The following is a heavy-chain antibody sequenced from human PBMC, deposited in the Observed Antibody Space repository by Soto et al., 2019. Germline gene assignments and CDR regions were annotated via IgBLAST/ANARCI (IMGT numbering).Heavy chain of an antibody. V-gene: IGHV4-39*01. Sequence: QVLLQESGPGLVKPSETLSLTCTVSGGSISSTSYYWGWIRQPPGKGLEWIGSVHYSGTTDYDPSLKSRVTISLDTSKNQISLKLRSVSASDTAVYYCARHRDSLYWAGTNCLNWFDPWGQGALVTVSS. D-gene: IGHD6-19*01. CDR1: GGSISSTSYY. CDR3: ARHRDSLYWAGTNCLNWFDP. CDR2: VHYSGTT. J-gene: IGHJ5*02.